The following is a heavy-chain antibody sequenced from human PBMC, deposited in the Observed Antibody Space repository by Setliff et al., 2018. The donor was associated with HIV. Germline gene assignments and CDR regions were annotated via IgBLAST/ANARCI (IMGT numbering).Heavy chain of an antibody. J-gene: IGHJ3*02. D-gene: IGHD1-7*01. CDR2: IYPGDSDT. Sequence: PGESLKISCKGSGYTFPNYWVGWVRQMPGKGLECMGIIYPGDSDTRYSPSFQGQVTISADRSLSTAYLQWSSLKASDTAMYFCARHPPSWNYVGEGAFDIWGRGTMVTVSS. CDR1: GYTFPNYW. CDR3: ARHPPSWNYVGEGAFDI. V-gene: IGHV5-51*01.